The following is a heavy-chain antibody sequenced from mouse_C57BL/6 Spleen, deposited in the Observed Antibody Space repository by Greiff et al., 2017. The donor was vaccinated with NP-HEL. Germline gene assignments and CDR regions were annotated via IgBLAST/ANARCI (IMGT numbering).Heavy chain of an antibody. CDR1: GYTFTDYN. D-gene: IGHD1-1*01. CDR3: ARRHYYSYAMDY. CDR2: INPNNGGT. Sequence: EVKLMESGPELVKPGASVKIPCKASGYTFTDYNMDWVKQSHGKSLEWIGDINPNNGGTIYNQKFKGKATLTVDKSSSTAYMELRSLTSEDTAVYYCARRHYYSYAMDYWGQGTSVTVSS. V-gene: IGHV1-18*01. J-gene: IGHJ4*01.